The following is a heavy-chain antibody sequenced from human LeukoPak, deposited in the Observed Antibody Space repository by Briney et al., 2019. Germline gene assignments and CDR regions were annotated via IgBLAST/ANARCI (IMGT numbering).Heavy chain of an antibody. CDR2: IKEDGSQK. CDR1: LGSHW. Sequence: GGSLRLSCVGALGSHWMGWVRQAPGKGLEWVANIKEDGSQKYYMDSVKGRFTISRDNAKSSLFLQMNNLRVEDTAVYYCTRDHTWGQGTLVTVSS. CDR3: TRDHT. J-gene: IGHJ4*02. V-gene: IGHV3-7*01.